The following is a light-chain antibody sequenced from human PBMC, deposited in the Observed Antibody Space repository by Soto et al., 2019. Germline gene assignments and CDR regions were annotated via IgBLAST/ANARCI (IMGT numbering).Light chain of an antibody. V-gene: IGKV1-5*03. CDR2: RAS. CDR1: QTISNF. CDR3: HSRA. Sequence: DIQVTKSASTLSALVGDSVAITCRASQTISNFLAWYQQKPGKAPKLLFYRASNLEGGVPSRFSGSGSETEFTLTISRLQPDDFATYFCHSRAFGQGTR. J-gene: IGKJ5*01.